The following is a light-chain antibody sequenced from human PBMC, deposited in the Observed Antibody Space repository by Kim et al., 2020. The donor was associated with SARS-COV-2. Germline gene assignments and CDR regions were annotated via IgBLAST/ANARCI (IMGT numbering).Light chain of an antibody. CDR2: EVS. Sequence: QSVTISCNGTSSDVGGYDLVSWYQQRPGKAPKLMIYEVSKRPSGVPDRFSGSKSGNRASLTVSGLQAEDEADYYCASHAGTNNLWVFGGGTKLTVL. CDR1: SSDVGGYDL. CDR3: ASHAGTNNLWV. J-gene: IGLJ3*02. V-gene: IGLV2-8*01.